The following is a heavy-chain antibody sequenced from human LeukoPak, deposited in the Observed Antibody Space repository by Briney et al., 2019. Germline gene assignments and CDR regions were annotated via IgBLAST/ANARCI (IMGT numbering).Heavy chain of an antibody. CDR2: IYYSGST. V-gene: IGHV4-39*01. J-gene: IGHJ4*02. Sequence: SETLSLTCTVSGGSISSSSYYWGWIRQPPGKGLEGIGSIYYSGSTYYNPSLKSRVTISVDTSKNQFSLKLSSVTAADTAVYYCARHDARGWSKIDYWGQGTLVTVSS. D-gene: IGHD6-19*01. CDR1: GGSISSSSYY. CDR3: ARHDARGWSKIDY.